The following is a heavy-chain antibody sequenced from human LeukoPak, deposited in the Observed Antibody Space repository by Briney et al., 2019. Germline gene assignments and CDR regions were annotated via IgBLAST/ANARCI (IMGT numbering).Heavy chain of an antibody. CDR3: AKFDPDSSGYYYSYYYGMDV. Sequence: GGSLRLSCAASGFTFSSYAMSWVRQAPGKGLEWVSAISGSGGSTYYADSVKGRFTISRDNSKNTLYLQMNSLRAEDTAVYYCAKFDPDSSGYYYSYYYGMDVWGQGTMVTVS. J-gene: IGHJ6*02. D-gene: IGHD3-22*01. CDR1: GFTFSSYA. CDR2: ISGSGGST. V-gene: IGHV3-23*01.